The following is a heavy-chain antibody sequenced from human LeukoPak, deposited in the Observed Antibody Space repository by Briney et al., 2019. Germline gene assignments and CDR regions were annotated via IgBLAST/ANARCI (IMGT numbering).Heavy chain of an antibody. CDR2: INPSSGGT. Sequence: ASVKVSCKTSGYTFSEYYLHWVRKAPGQGLEWMGWINPSSGGTKYVQKFQGRVTMTRDTSISTGYMELSRLRSDDTAVYYCARPIRGSYVEDAFDMWGQGTMVTVSA. J-gene: IGHJ3*02. V-gene: IGHV1-2*02. CDR1: GYTFSEYY. D-gene: IGHD1-26*01. CDR3: ARPIRGSYVEDAFDM.